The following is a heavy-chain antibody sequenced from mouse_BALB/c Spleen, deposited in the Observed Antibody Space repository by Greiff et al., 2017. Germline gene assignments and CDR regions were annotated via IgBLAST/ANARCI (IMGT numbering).Heavy chain of an antibody. D-gene: IGHD1-1*01. CDR3: VRIYYGSSYWYFDV. CDR2: IWTGGGT. Sequence: VKLMESGPGLVAPSQSLSITCTVSGFSLTSYDISWIRQPPGKGLEWLGVIWTGGGTNYNSAFMSRLSISKDNSKSQVFLKMNSLQTDDTAIYYCVRIYYGSSYWYFDVWGAGTTVTVSS. V-gene: IGHV2-9-2*01. J-gene: IGHJ1*01. CDR1: GFSLTSYD.